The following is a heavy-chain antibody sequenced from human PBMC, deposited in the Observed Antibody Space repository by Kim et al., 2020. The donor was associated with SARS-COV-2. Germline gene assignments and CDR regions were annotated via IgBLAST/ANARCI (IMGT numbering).Heavy chain of an antibody. V-gene: IGHV4-59*01. CDR1: GGSISSYY. CDR2: MYYSGST. J-gene: IGHJ6*02. Sequence: SETLSLTCTVSGGSISSYYWSWIRQPPGKGLEWIGYMYYSGSTKYSPSLKSRVTISVDTSKNQFSLKLSSVTAADTAVYYCARDGRGLYYNMDVWGQGTTVTVSS. CDR3: ARDGRGLYYNMDV.